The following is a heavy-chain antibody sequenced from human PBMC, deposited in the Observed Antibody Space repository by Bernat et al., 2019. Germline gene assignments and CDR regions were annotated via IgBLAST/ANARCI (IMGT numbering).Heavy chain of an antibody. CDR3: AKSPTMVTDYYYYGMDV. D-gene: IGHD4/OR15-4a*01. V-gene: IGHV3-23*04. Sequence: EVQLVESGGGLVQPGGSLRLSCVASGFTFSSYAMTWVRQAPGKGLEWVSHISGNDGSTYYADSVKGRFTISRDNSKNTLYLQMNSLRAEDTAVYYCAKSPTMVTDYYYYGMDVWGQGTTVIVSS. CDR1: GFTFSSYA. J-gene: IGHJ6*02. CDR2: ISGNDGST.